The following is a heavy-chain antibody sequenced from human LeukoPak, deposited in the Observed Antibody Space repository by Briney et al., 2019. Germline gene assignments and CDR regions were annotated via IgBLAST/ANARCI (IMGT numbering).Heavy chain of an antibody. J-gene: IGHJ3*02. CDR1: GGSISSSNYY. D-gene: IGHD1/OR15-1a*01. Sequence: PSETLSLTCTVSGGSISSSNYYWGWFRQPPGKGLEWIGNIYYSGSTYYNPSLKSRVTISVDTSKNQFSLKLSSVTAADTAVYYCAMPNWDNAFDIWGQGTMVTVSS. CDR2: IYYSGST. CDR3: AMPNWDNAFDI. V-gene: IGHV4-39*01.